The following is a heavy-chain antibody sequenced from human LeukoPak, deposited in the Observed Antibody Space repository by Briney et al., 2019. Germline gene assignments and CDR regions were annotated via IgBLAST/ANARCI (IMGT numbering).Heavy chain of an antibody. J-gene: IGHJ6*02. Sequence: PGGSLRLSCAASGFSLSSYWMSWVRLAPGKGLEWVADIEEDGSEKYYVDSVKGRFTISRDNAKNSLSLQMNSLRAEDTALCYCAKDVRGYSYGHGMDVWGQGTTVTVSS. CDR2: IEEDGSEK. D-gene: IGHD5-18*01. CDR1: GFSLSSYW. V-gene: IGHV3-7*03. CDR3: AKDVRGYSYGHGMDV.